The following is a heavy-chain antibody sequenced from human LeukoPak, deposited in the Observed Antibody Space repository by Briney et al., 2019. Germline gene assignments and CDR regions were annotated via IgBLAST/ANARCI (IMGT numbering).Heavy chain of an antibody. J-gene: IGHJ4*02. CDR2: INPNNGDT. D-gene: IGHD3-3*01. CDR1: GYTFTGYY. Sequence: ASVKVSCKASGYTFTGYYMHWVRQAPGQGLEWMGWINPNNGDTKYAQKFQGRVTMTRDTSISTAYMELSRLRSDDTVLYYCAREPEGITIFGVVNQAWGQGTLVTVSS. CDR3: AREPEGITIFGVVNQA. V-gene: IGHV1-2*02.